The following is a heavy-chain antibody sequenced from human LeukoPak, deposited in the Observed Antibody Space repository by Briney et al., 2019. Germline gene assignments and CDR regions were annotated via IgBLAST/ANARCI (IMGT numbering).Heavy chain of an antibody. J-gene: IGHJ4*02. CDR3: ASSDYYGSGSSDY. CDR1: GYTFINYR. CDR2: ISAYNGDT. D-gene: IGHD3-10*01. V-gene: IGHV1-18*01. Sequence: GASVKVSCKASGYTFINYRISWVRQAPGQGLEWMGWISAYNGDTNYAQKLQGRLTMTTDTSTSTVYMELSSLRSEDTAVYYCASSDYYGSGSSDYWGQGTLVTVSS.